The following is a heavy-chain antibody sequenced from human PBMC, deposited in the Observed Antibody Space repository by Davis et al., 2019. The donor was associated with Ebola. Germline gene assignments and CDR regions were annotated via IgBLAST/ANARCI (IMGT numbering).Heavy chain of an antibody. J-gene: IGHJ6*02. CDR1: GGSISSYY. Sequence: MPSETLSLTCTVSGGSISSYYWSWIRQPPGKGLEWIGYIYYSGSTNYNPSLKSRVTISVDTSKNQFSLKLSSVTAADTAVYYWARTPPDNFWSGYYYGMDVWGQGTTVTVSS. V-gene: IGHV4-59*01. CDR3: ARTPPDNFWSGYYYGMDV. CDR2: IYYSGST. D-gene: IGHD3-3*01.